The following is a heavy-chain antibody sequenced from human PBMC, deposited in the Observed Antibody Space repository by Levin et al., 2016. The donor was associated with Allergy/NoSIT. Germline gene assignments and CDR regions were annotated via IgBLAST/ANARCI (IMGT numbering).Heavy chain of an antibody. CDR2: ISSSSSTI. V-gene: IGHV3-48*02. CDR3: ATPIAARGWNYMDV. J-gene: IGHJ6*03. Sequence: ESLKISCAASGFTFSSYSMNWVRQAPGKGLEWVSYISSSSSTIYYADSVKGRFTISRDNAKNSLYLQMNSLRDEDTAVYYCATPIAARGWNYMDVWGKGTTVTVSS. CDR1: GFTFSSYS. D-gene: IGHD6-6*01.